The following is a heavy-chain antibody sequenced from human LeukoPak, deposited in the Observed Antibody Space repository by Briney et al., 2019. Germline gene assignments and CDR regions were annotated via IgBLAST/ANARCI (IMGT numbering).Heavy chain of an antibody. CDR1: GYSFTSYW. Sequence: GESLKISCKGSGYSFTSYWIGWVRHMPGKGLEWMGIIYPGDSDTRYSPSFQGQVTISADKSISTAYLQWSSLKASDTAMYYCARTMEGIAAAGTAFDIWGQGTMVTVSS. V-gene: IGHV5-51*01. D-gene: IGHD6-13*01. CDR2: IYPGDSDT. J-gene: IGHJ3*02. CDR3: ARTMEGIAAAGTAFDI.